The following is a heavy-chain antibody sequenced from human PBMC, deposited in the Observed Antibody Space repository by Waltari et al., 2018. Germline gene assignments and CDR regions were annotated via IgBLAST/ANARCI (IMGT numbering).Heavy chain of an antibody. J-gene: IGHJ3*02. CDR3: ARGWSSGWENDYAFDI. D-gene: IGHD6-19*01. CDR1: GYTFTGYY. V-gene: IGHV1-2*02. CDR2: INPNSGGT. Sequence: QVQLVQTGAEVKKPVASLKVSCKASGYTFTGYYMSWVRQDPGQGLEWMGWINPNSGGTNYAQKFQGRVTMTRDTSISTAYMELSRLRSDDTAVYYCARGWSSGWENDYAFDIWGQGTMVTVSS.